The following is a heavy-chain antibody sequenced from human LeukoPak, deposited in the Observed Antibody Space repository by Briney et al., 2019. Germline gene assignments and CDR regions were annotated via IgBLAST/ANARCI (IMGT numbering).Heavy chain of an antibody. CDR1: GFTFSSYS. J-gene: IGHJ4*02. CDR3: ARRAFNWGSCFDY. CDR2: ISSSSSYI. V-gene: IGHV3-21*01. D-gene: IGHD7-27*01. Sequence: GGSLRLSCAASGFTFSSYSMNWVRQAPGKGLEWVSSISSSSSYIYYADSVKGRFTISRDNAKNSLYLQMNSLRAEDTAVYFCARRAFNWGSCFDYWGQGTLVTVSS.